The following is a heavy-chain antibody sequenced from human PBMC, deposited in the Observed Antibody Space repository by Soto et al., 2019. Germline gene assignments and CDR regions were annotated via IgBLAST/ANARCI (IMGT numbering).Heavy chain of an antibody. CDR3: AVSPALTVAGSHFDY. V-gene: IGHV3-30*04. J-gene: IGHJ4*02. Sequence: QVQLVESGGGVVQPGRSLRLSCAASGFTFNNYAMHWVRQAPGKGLQWVAVISDDGTPKYYVDSVKGRFTISRDNSKNTLYLQMNSRRAEYTAVYYCAVSPALTVAGSHFDYWGQGTLVTVSS. D-gene: IGHD6-19*01. CDR1: GFTFNNYA. CDR2: ISDDGTPK.